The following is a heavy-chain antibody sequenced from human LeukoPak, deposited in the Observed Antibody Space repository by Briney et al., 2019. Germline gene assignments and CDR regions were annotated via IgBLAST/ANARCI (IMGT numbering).Heavy chain of an antibody. CDR2: IKQDGSEK. CDR1: GFTFSHYW. D-gene: IGHD6-19*01. Sequence: PGGSLRLSCAASGFTFSHYWMSWVRQAPGKGLEWVANIKQDGSEKYYVDSMKGRFTISRDNAKNSLYLQMNSLRAEDTAVYYCARAAAETGAFRDNWFDPWGQGTLVTVSS. CDR3: ARAAAETGAFRDNWFDP. J-gene: IGHJ5*02. V-gene: IGHV3-7*01.